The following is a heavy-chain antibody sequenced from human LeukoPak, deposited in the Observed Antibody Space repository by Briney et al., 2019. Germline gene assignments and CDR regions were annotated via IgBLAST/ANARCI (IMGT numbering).Heavy chain of an antibody. CDR1: GFTFSSYG. D-gene: IGHD1-1*01. V-gene: IGHV3-30*18. CDR3: AKVQLERRELLPNFGY. CDR2: MSYDGHIT. J-gene: IGHJ4*02. Sequence: PGRSLRLSCAASGFTFSSYGMHWVRQAPGKGLEWVAVMSYDGHITYYADSLKGRFTISRDNSKNTLYLQMNSLRVEDTAVYYCAKVQLERRELLPNFGYWGQGTLVTVSS.